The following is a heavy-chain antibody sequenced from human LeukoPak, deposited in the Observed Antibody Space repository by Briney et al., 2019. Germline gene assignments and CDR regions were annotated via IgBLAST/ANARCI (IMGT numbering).Heavy chain of an antibody. CDR1: GGSISSCY. V-gene: IGHV4-59*12. J-gene: IGHJ5*02. Sequence: SETLSLTCTVSGGSISSCYWSWIRQPPGKGLEWIGSIYYSGSTYYNPSLKSRVTISVDTSKNQFSLKLSSVTAADTAVYYCARDPAVAGSNWFDPWGQGTLVTVSS. D-gene: IGHD6-13*01. CDR3: ARDPAVAGSNWFDP. CDR2: IYYSGST.